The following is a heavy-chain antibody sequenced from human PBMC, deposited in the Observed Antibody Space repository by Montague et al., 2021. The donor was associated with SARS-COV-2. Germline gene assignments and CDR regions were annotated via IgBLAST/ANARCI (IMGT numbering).Heavy chain of an antibody. Sequence: SETLSLTCTVSGGSIDRFFWSWIRQTPGKGLEWIAYIFDSGNSNYNPSLKSRVSTSVDTSKNQFSLNLTSVTAADTAVYYCARGVTMIVVVMRYNWFDPWGQGTLVTVSS. CDR3: ARGVTMIVVVMRYNWFDP. CDR1: GGSIDRFF. D-gene: IGHD3-22*01. V-gene: IGHV4-4*09. CDR2: IFDSGNS. J-gene: IGHJ5*02.